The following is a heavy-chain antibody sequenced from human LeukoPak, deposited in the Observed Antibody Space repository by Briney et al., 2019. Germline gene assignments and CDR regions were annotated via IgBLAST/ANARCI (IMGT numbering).Heavy chain of an antibody. CDR2: ISYDGSNK. J-gene: IGHJ6*02. CDR3: AKEPGAAHYYYYGMDV. D-gene: IGHD1-26*01. Sequence: GGSLRLSCAASGLTFSSYGMHWVRQAPGKGLEWVAVISYDGSNKYYADSVKGRFTISRDNSKNTLYLQMNSLRAEDTAVYYCAKEPGAAHYYYYGMDVWGQGTTVTVSS. CDR1: GLTFSSYG. V-gene: IGHV3-30*18.